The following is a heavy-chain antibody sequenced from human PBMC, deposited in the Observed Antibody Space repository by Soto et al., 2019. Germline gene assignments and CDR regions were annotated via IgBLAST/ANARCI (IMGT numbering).Heavy chain of an antibody. J-gene: IGHJ6*02. D-gene: IGHD3-16*01. V-gene: IGHV4-59*01. CDR2: IYYSGST. Sequence: QVQLQESGPGLVKPSETLSLTCTVSGGSISSYYWSWIRQPPGKGLEWIGYIYYSGSTNYNPSLKRRVTISVDTSKNRFSLKLSSVTAADTAVYYCARDAFGTYYGMDVWGQGTTVTVSS. CDR3: ARDAFGTYYGMDV. CDR1: GGSISSYY.